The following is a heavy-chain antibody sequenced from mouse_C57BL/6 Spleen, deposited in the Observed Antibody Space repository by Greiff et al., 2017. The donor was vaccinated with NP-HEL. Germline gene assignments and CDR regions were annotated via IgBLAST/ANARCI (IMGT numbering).Heavy chain of an antibody. D-gene: IGHD2-3*01. CDR2: IHPNSGST. CDR3: ARRGLYDGYYEAMDY. CDR1: GYTFTSYW. V-gene: IGHV1-64*01. J-gene: IGHJ4*01. Sequence: QVQLKQPGAELVKPGASVKLSCKASGYTFTSYWMHWVKQRPGQGLEWIGMIHPNSGSTNYNEKFKSKATLTVDKSSSTAYMQLSSLTSEDSAVYYCARRGLYDGYYEAMDYWGQGTSVTVSS.